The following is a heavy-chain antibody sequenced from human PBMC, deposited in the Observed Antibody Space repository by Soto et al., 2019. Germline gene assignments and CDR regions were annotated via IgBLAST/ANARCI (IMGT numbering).Heavy chain of an antibody. CDR1: GGSISSYY. J-gene: IGHJ5*02. V-gene: IGHV4-4*07. CDR3: VRAISNWFDP. CDR2: MYTSGSP. Sequence: QVQLQESGPGLVKPSETLSLTCSVSGGSISSYYWSWIRQPAGKGLEWIGRMYTSGSPNYNPSLKSRVTMSVDTSKNQFSLRLSSVTAADTAVYYCVRAISNWFDPWGQGTLVTVSS.